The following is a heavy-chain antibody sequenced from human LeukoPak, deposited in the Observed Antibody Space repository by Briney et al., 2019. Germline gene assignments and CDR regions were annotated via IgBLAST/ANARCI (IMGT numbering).Heavy chain of an antibody. Sequence: GGSLRLSCVASGFTFGKYGMHWVRQAPGKGLEWVAVISYDGNDKYYADSVKGRFTISRDISKNTLYLQMNTLRTEDTAVYYCAKDSVWFGDLLGGMDVWGQGTTVTVSS. CDR2: ISYDGNDK. J-gene: IGHJ6*02. CDR1: GFTFGKYG. V-gene: IGHV3-30*18. D-gene: IGHD3-10*01. CDR3: AKDSVWFGDLLGGMDV.